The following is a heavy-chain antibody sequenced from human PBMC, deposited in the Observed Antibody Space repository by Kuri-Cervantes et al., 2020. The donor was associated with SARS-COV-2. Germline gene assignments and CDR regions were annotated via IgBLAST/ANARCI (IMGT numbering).Heavy chain of an antibody. Sequence: GGSLRLSCAASSFTLNNAWMTWVRQAPGKGLEWVGRIKSKTDGGTTDYGAPVKGRFTISRDDSENTLYLQMNSLKTEDTAVYYCARVGSQWELRGNYYYGMDVWGQGTTVTVSS. CDR2: IKSKTDGGTT. CDR1: SFTLNNAW. D-gene: IGHD1-26*01. V-gene: IGHV3-15*01. J-gene: IGHJ6*02. CDR3: ARVGSQWELRGNYYYGMDV.